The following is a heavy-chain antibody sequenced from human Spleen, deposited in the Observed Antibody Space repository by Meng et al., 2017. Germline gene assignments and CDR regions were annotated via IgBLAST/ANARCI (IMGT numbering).Heavy chain of an antibody. CDR3: ARQSYLGIAAAGAFDI. V-gene: IGHV5-51*01. CDR2: IYPGDSDT. Sequence: GGSLRLSCKGSGYSFSSYWIGWVRQMPGKGLEWMGIIYPGDSDTRYSPSFQGQVTISADKSISTAYLQWSSLKASDTAMYYCARQSYLGIAAAGAFDIWGQGTMVTVSS. D-gene: IGHD6-13*01. J-gene: IGHJ3*02. CDR1: GYSFSSYW.